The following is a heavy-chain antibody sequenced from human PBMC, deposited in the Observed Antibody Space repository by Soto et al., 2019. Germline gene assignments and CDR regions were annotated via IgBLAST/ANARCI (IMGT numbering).Heavy chain of an antibody. Sequence: QVHLVESGGGVVQPGRSLRLSCAGSGFKFGSYGMHWVLQAPGKGLDWVAVTSYDGGNPLYADSVTGRFTISRDNSENTVYLQMDSLTNDDAARYYCAKDLSTFGRNCLASWGQGTVVTVSS. CDR2: TSYDGGNP. D-gene: IGHD3-16*01. V-gene: IGHV3-30*18. J-gene: IGHJ4*02. CDR1: GFKFGSYG. CDR3: AKDLSTFGRNCLAS.